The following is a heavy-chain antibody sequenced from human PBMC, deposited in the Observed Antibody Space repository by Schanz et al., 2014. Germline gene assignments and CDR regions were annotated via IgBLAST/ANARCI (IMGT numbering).Heavy chain of an antibody. CDR2: ISPSSSYI. V-gene: IGHV3-21*02. CDR3: ARVELSVYYYAMDV. D-gene: IGHD2-15*01. Sequence: EVQLLESGGALMQPGGSLRLSCAASGFTVTDSYMNWVRQAPGKGLEYISSISPSSSYIYYADSVKGRFTISRDNAKNSLYLQMNSLRAEDAAVYYCARVELSVYYYAMDVWGQGTTVTVSS. CDR1: GFTVTDSY. J-gene: IGHJ6*02.